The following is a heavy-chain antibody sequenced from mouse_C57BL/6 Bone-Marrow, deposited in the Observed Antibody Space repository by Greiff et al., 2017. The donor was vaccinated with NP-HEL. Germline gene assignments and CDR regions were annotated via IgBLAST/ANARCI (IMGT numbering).Heavy chain of an antibody. J-gene: IGHJ4*01. CDR2: ISNGGGST. CDR3: ARHSYYRRGYYARDY. Sequence: EVQGVESGGGLVQPGGSLKLSCAASGFTFSDYYMYWVRQTPEKRLEWVAYISNGGGSTYYPDTVKGPFTISRDNAKNTLYLQMSRLKSEDTAMYYCARHSYYRRGYYARDYWGQGTSVTVSS. D-gene: IGHD2-12*01. CDR1: GFTFSDYY. V-gene: IGHV5-12*01.